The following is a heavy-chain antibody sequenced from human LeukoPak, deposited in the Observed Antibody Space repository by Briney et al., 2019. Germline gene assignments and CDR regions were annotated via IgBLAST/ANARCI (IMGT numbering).Heavy chain of an antibody. J-gene: IGHJ4*02. CDR2: INSDRRST. V-gene: IGHV3-74*01. CDR1: GFTFSSHW. Sequence: QPGGSLRLSCAASGFTFSSHWMHWVRQAPGKGLVWVTRINSDRRSTSYADSVKGRFTISRDNAKNTLYLQVNSLRAEDTAVYYCARTVAGYFDYWGQGTLVTVSS. CDR3: ARTVAGYFDY. D-gene: IGHD6-19*01.